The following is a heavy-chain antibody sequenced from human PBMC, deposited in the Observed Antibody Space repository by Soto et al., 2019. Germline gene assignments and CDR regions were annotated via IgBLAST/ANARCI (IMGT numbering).Heavy chain of an antibody. D-gene: IGHD4-17*01. CDR3: ARDGYHADGDYNWFDP. CDR1: GGSISSGGYY. CDR2: IYYSGST. Sequence: QVQLQESGPGLVKPSQTLSLTCTVSGGSISSGGYYWSWIRQHPGKGLESIGYIYYSGSTYYNPSLKSRVTISVDTSKNQFSLKLSSVTAADTAVYYCARDGYHADGDYNWFDPWGQGTLVTVSS. V-gene: IGHV4-31*03. J-gene: IGHJ5*02.